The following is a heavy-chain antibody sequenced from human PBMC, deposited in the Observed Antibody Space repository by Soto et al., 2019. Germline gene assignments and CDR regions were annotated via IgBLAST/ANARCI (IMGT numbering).Heavy chain of an antibody. CDR3: ARLTSSGLNWFDP. CDR1: GGSISSRSYY. Sequence: SETLSLTCTVSGGSISSRSYYWGWIRQPPGKGLEWIGSISYSGSGYYNASLKSRVSISVDTSKNQFSLKLNSVTAADTAVYFCARLTSSGLNWFDPWGQGTLVTVSS. D-gene: IGHD3-22*01. CDR2: ISYSGSG. V-gene: IGHV4-39*01. J-gene: IGHJ5*02.